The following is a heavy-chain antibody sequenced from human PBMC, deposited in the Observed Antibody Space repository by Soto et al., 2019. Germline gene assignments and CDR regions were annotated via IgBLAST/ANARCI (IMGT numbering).Heavy chain of an antibody. CDR2: IYSNGDT. CDR3: ARRGGSSSGYYYYDMDV. D-gene: IGHD6-6*01. J-gene: IGHJ6*02. Sequence: PSETLSLTCSVSSDSMNSCGYYWSWIRHHPGKGLEWIGYIYSNGDTYYNPSLKSRVTISVDTSKNQFSLNLTSVTAADTAVYYCARRGGSSSGYYYYDMDVWGQGTTVTVSS. CDR1: SDSMNSCGYY. V-gene: IGHV4-31*03.